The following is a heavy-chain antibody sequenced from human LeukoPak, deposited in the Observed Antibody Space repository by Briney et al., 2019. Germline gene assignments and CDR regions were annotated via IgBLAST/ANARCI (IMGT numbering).Heavy chain of an antibody. D-gene: IGHD3-16*01. J-gene: IGHJ4*02. CDR3: ARDLTARGSFDY. Sequence: ASETLSLTCSVSGDSISSSGYYWDWIRQPPGKGLEWIGSIHHSGNTNYNPSLKSRVIISADMSKNHLSLKLTSVTAADAAVYYCARDLTARGSFDYWGQGILVSVSS. CDR1: GDSISSSGYY. V-gene: IGHV4-39*07. CDR2: IHHSGNT.